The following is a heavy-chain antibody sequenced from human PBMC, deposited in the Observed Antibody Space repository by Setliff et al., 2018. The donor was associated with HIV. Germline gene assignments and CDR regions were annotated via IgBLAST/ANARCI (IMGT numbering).Heavy chain of an antibody. CDR2: INPINGDA. Sequence: ASVKVSCKASGYTFTSYYMHWVRQAPGQGLEWMGVINPINGDATFVRNFQGRVTMSRDTSTNTVYMELSSLRSEDTAVYYCARDHIAARSVDYWGQGTLVTVSS. CDR1: GYTFTSYY. D-gene: IGHD6-6*01. V-gene: IGHV1-46*01. CDR3: ARDHIAARSVDY. J-gene: IGHJ4*02.